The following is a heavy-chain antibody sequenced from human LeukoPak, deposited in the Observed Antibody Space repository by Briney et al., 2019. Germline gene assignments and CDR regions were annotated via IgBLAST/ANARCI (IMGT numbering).Heavy chain of an antibody. D-gene: IGHD3-22*01. CDR3: ATTRRYYYDSSGPDAFDI. J-gene: IGHJ3*02. CDR1: GYTFTGYY. V-gene: IGHV1-2*04. Sequence: GASVKVSCKASGYTFTGYYIHWVRQAPGQGLEWMGWINPNSGDTNYAQKFQGWVTMTRDTSISTAYMELSRLRSDDTAVYYCATTRRYYYDSSGPDAFDIWGQGTMVTVSS. CDR2: INPNSGDT.